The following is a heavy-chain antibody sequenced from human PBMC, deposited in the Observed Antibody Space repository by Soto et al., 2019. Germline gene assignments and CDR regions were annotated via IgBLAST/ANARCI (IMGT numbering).Heavy chain of an antibody. D-gene: IGHD7-27*01. Sequence: ASVKVSCKASGGTFSSYAISWVRQAPGQGLEWMGGIIPIFGTANYAQKFQGRVTITADESTSTAYMELSSLRSEDTAVYYCARDPNWGRRGFDYWGQGTLGTVSS. V-gene: IGHV1-69*13. CDR1: GGTFSSYA. J-gene: IGHJ4*02. CDR2: IIPIFGTA. CDR3: ARDPNWGRRGFDY.